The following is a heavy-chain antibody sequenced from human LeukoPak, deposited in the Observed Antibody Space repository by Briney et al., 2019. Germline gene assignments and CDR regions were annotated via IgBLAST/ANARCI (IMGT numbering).Heavy chain of an antibody. J-gene: IGHJ4*01. D-gene: IGHD6-19*01. CDR2: ISYDGSNK. V-gene: IGHV3-30*18. CDR3: AKGTAVAGTNLDY. Sequence: PGRSLRLSCAASGCTFSSHCRRWVRQAPGKGLEWVGVISYDGSNKYYADFMKRRFTTSQENYKHTLFLLMNSLTAEDTAVYYCAKGTAVAGTNLDYWGQGTLVTVSS. CDR1: GCTFSSHC.